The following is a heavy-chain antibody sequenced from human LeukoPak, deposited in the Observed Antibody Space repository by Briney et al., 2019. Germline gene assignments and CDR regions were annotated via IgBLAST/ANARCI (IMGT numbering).Heavy chain of an antibody. CDR3: ARLVRNAFDI. J-gene: IGHJ3*02. Sequence: SETLSLTCTVSGGSISSNYWSWIRQPPKKGLEWIGYIYDNGSTNYNPSLKSRVTISIDKSKNQFSLKLNYVTAADTAVYYCARLVRNAFDIWGQGTMVTVSS. CDR2: IYDNGST. V-gene: IGHV4-59*01. D-gene: IGHD6-13*01. CDR1: GGSISSNY.